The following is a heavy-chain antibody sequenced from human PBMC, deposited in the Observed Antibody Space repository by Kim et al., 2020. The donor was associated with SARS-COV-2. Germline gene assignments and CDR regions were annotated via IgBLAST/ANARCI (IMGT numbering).Heavy chain of an antibody. J-gene: IGHJ4*02. V-gene: IGHV3-23*01. CDR2: ISGSGGST. CDR1: GFTFSNFA. CDR3: AKVHRDPR. Sequence: GGSLRLSCRASGFTFSNFAMTWVRQVPGKGLEWVSGISGSGGSTYYADSVKGRFTISRDNSKNTLFVEMNSLRAEDTAVYYCAKVHRDPRWGQGTLVTVSS.